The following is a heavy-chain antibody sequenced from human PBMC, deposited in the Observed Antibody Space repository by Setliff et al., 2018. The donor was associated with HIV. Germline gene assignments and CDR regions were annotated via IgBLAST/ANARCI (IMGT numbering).Heavy chain of an antibody. CDR3: AINYAKXVLDAFDI. Sequence: GASVKVSCKASGYTFTSYAMHWVRQAPGQRLEWMGWINAGNGNTKYSQNIQDRVTITRDTSASTAYMELSSLRSEDTAVYYCAINYAKXVLDAFDIRGQGTMVTVSS. V-gene: IGHV1-3*01. CDR1: GYTFTSYA. J-gene: IGHJ3*02. CDR2: INAGNGNT. D-gene: IGHD3-16*01.